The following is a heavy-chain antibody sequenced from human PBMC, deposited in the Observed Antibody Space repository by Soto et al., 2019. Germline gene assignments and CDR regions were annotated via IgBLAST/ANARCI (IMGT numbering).Heavy chain of an antibody. Sequence: EVQLVESGGGLVQPGGSLRLSCAASGFTFSINWMSWVRQTTEKGLECVANINQDGSQKYYVDSVKGRFTISRDNARNSLDLQMDSLRAEDTAVYYCATSMGRGGNDYWGLGTLVTLSS. CDR2: INQDGSQK. J-gene: IGHJ4*02. CDR1: GFTFSINW. CDR3: ATSMGRGGNDY. D-gene: IGHD3-10*01. V-gene: IGHV3-7*01.